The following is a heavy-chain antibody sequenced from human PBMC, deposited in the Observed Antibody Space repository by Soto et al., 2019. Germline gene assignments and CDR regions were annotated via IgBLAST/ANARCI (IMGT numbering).Heavy chain of an antibody. CDR1: GFTFSNYW. V-gene: IGHV3-7*01. J-gene: IGHJ4*02. Sequence: GGSLRLSCSAAGFTFSNYWMSWVRQAPGKGLEWVANIKQDGSEKYYVDSVKGRFTISRDNAKNSLYLQMNSLRAEDTAVYYCARDLDYWGQGTLVTVSS. CDR3: ARDLDY. CDR2: IKQDGSEK.